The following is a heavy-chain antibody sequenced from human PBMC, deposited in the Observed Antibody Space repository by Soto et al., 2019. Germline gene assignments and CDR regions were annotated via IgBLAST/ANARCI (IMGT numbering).Heavy chain of an antibody. D-gene: IGHD5-12*01. J-gene: IGHJ6*02. CDR2: IYPGDSDT. CDR3: ARANSSGYDRNYYYYGMDV. CDR1: GYSFTSYW. Sequence: PGESLKISCKGSGYSFTSYWIGWVRQMRGKSLEWMGIIYPGDSDTRYSPSFQGQVTISADKSISTAYLQWSSLKASDTAMYYCARANSSGYDRNYYYYGMDVWGQGTTVTVSS. V-gene: IGHV5-51*01.